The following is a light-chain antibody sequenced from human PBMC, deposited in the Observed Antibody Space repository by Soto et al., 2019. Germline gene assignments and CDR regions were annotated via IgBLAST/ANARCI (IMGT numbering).Light chain of an antibody. CDR2: DAS. Sequence: IVLTQSPAPLCLSPGERATLSCMASQRVSSSYLACYQQQPGQPPSILLYDASTRATGISARFSGSGSGTEFTLTISSLQSEDFAVYYCQQYHNWPVTFGQGTGLEI. V-gene: IGKV3-15*01. J-gene: IGKJ5*01. CDR1: QRVSSSY. CDR3: QQYHNWPVT.